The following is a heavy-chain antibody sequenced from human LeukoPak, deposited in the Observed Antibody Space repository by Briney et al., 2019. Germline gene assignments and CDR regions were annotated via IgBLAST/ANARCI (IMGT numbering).Heavy chain of an antibody. Sequence: GGSLRLSCAASGFTFSSYAMSWVRQAPGKGLEWVANIKQDGSEKYYVDSVKGRFTISRDNAKNSLYLQMNSLRAEDTAVYYCARGGQYCTNGVCYTGDYWGQGTLVTVSS. V-gene: IGHV3-7*01. CDR1: GFTFSSYA. D-gene: IGHD2-8*01. CDR3: ARGGQYCTNGVCYTGDY. CDR2: IKQDGSEK. J-gene: IGHJ4*02.